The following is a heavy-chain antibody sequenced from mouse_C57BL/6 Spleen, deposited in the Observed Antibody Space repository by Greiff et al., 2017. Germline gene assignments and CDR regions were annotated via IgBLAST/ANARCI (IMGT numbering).Heavy chain of an antibody. V-gene: IGHV1-55*01. D-gene: IGHD2-5*01. Sequence: VQLQQPGAELVKPGASVKISCKASGYTFTSYWITWVKQRPGQGLEWIGDIYPGSGSTNYNEKFKSKATLTVDTSSSTAYMQLSSLSAEDSAVYYCARGGYSNFFAYWGQGTLVTVAA. CDR1: GYTFTSYW. CDR3: ARGGYSNFFAY. J-gene: IGHJ3*01. CDR2: IYPGSGST.